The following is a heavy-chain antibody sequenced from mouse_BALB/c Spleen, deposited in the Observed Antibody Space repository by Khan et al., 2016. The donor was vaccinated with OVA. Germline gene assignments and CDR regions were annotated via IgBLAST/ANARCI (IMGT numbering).Heavy chain of an antibody. J-gene: IGHJ4*01. Sequence: QIQLVQSGPELTKPGETVKISCKASEYTFTNYGMNWVKQAPGKGLKWMGWINTNTGESTYAEEFKGRFAFSLETSVSTAYLQINNLKNVDTATYFCARRFRTAYPLYYYALDYWGQGTSVTVSS. D-gene: IGHD1-2*01. V-gene: IGHV9-3*02. CDR1: EYTFTNYG. CDR2: INTNTGES. CDR3: ARRFRTAYPLYYYALDY.